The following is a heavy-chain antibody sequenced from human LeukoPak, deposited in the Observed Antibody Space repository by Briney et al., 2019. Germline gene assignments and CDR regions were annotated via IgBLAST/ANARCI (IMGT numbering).Heavy chain of an antibody. CDR2: IYYSGST. Sequence: PSETLTLTCTVSGGSISSYYWSWIRQPPGKGLEWIGYIYYSGSTNYNPSLKSRVTISVDTSKNQFSLKLSSVTAADTAVYYCARDALKLYCSSTSCYFNWFDPWGQGTLVTVSS. J-gene: IGHJ5*02. CDR1: GGSISSYY. CDR3: ARDALKLYCSSTSCYFNWFDP. D-gene: IGHD2-2*01. V-gene: IGHV4-59*12.